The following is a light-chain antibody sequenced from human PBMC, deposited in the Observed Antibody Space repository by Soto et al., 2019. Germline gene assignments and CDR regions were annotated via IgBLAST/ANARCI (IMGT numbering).Light chain of an antibody. Sequence: QSALTQPASVSGSPGQSITISCTGTSSDVGGYNYVSWYQHHPGKVPKLMIFEVSNRPSGVSNRFSGSKSGNTASLTISGLQAEDEADYYCSSYTSSSTWVFGGGTQLTVL. CDR2: EVS. CDR1: SSDVGGYNY. CDR3: SSYTSSSTWV. J-gene: IGLJ3*02. V-gene: IGLV2-14*01.